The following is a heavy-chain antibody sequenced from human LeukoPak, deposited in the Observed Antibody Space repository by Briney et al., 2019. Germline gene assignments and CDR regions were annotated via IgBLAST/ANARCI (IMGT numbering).Heavy chain of an antibody. CDR2: INPNSGGT. J-gene: IGHJ5*01. CDR3: AILDCSSTSCYDS. V-gene: IGHV1-2*02. Sequence: ASVKVSCKASGYTFTGYYMHWVRQAPGQGLEWMGWINPNSGGTNYARKFQGRVTMTRDTSISTAYMELSRLRSDDTAVYYCAILDCSSTSCYDSWGQGTLVTVSS. CDR1: GYTFTGYY. D-gene: IGHD2-2*01.